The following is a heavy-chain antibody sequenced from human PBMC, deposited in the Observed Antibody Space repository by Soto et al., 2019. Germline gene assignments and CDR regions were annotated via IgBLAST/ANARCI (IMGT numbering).Heavy chain of an antibody. D-gene: IGHD6-6*01. CDR2: VSSSGTTM. CDR3: ARMGPRAARPSY. Sequence: QVQLAESGGGLVEPGGSLRISCAASGFTFSDYDMSWIRQSPGKGLEWVSFVSSSGTTMYFADSVKGRFTISRDNAKNPLYLQMNSLRAEDTAVYYCARMGPRAARPSYWGQGTLVTVSS. CDR1: GFTFSDYD. V-gene: IGHV3-11*01. J-gene: IGHJ4*02.